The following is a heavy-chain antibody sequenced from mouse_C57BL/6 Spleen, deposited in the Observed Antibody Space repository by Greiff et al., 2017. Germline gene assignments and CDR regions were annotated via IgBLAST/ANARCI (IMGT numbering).Heavy chain of an antibody. Sequence: QVHVKQSGAELVRPGASVKLSCKASGYTFTDYYINWVKQRPGQGLEWIARIYPGSGNTYYNDKFKGKATLTAEKSSSTAYMQLSSLTSEDSAVYFCARGYDEGDYFDYWGQGTTLTVSS. V-gene: IGHV1-76*01. CDR2: IYPGSGNT. CDR1: GYTFTDYY. D-gene: IGHD2-2*01. J-gene: IGHJ2*01. CDR3: ARGYDEGDYFDY.